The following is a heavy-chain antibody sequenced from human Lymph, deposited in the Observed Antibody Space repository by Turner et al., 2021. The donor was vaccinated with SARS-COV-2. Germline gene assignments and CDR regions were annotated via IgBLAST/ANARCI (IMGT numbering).Heavy chain of an antibody. CDR3: ARDGGVGAAGKAYYYGMDV. J-gene: IGHJ6*02. D-gene: IGHD6-13*01. Sequence: QVQLVESGGGVVQPGRSLRLSCAASGFTFSSYGMHWVRQAPGKGLEWVAVRWYDGSNKYYADSVKGRFTISRDNSKNTLYLQMNSLRAEDTAVYYCARDGGVGAAGKAYYYGMDVWGQGTTVTVSS. CDR1: GFTFSSYG. V-gene: IGHV3-33*01. CDR2: RWYDGSNK.